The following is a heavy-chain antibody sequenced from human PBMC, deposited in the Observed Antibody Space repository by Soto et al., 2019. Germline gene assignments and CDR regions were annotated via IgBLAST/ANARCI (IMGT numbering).Heavy chain of an antibody. CDR3: AKDRVQAGLGEVDY. CDR2: ISYDGSNK. Sequence: QVQLVESGGCVVQPGRSLRLSCAASGFTFSPNGMHWVRQAPGKGMAWVAVISYDGSNKYYADSVNGRLTISRDNSKNTLYLQMNRLRAEDTAVYYCAKDRVQAGLGEVDYWGQGTLVTVAS. V-gene: IGHV3-30*18. D-gene: IGHD3-16*01. J-gene: IGHJ4*02. CDR1: GFTFSPNG.